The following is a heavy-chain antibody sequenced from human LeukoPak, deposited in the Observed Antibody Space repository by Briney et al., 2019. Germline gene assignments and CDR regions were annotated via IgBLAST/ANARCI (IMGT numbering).Heavy chain of an antibody. Sequence: SETLSLTCTVPGGSISSYFWSWIRQPPGKGLEWIGYIYYSGSTNYNPSLKSRVTISVDTSKNQFSLKLSSVTAAYTAVYYCAREKDTATPLAFDYWGQGTLVTVSS. D-gene: IGHD5-18*01. CDR3: AREKDTATPLAFDY. V-gene: IGHV4-59*01. CDR2: IYYSGST. CDR1: GGSISSYF. J-gene: IGHJ4*02.